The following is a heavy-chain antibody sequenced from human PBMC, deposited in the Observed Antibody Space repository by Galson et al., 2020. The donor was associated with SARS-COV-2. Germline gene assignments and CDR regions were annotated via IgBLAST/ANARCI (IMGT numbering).Heavy chain of an antibody. Sequence: NSGGSLRLSCAASGFTFSNYYMRWIRQAPGKGLEWVSYISSSGSTIYYADSVKGRFTISRDNAKNSLYLQMNSLRAEDTAVYYCAKTWAAAPDAFDFWGQGTMVTVSS. V-gene: IGHV3-11*01. CDR3: AKTWAAAPDAFDF. CDR1: GFTFSNYY. D-gene: IGHD2-2*01. J-gene: IGHJ3*01. CDR2: ISSSGSTI.